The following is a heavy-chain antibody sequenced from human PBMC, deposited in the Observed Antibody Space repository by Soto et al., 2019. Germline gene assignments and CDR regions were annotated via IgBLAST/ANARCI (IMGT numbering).Heavy chain of an antibody. CDR2: VYPGDSET. J-gene: IGHJ6*02. CDR3: ARQPRYCSSGECLQYSSYGMDV. V-gene: IGHV5-51*01. Sequence: GESLKISCQASGYGFSSSWIAWVRQSPGKGPEWMGIVYPGDSETRYSPSFRGQVTFSADTSTNTAFLQWSSLKASDTATYYCARQPRYCSSGECLQYSSYGMDVSGPAPTVTVPS. D-gene: IGHD2-8*01. CDR1: GYGFSSSW.